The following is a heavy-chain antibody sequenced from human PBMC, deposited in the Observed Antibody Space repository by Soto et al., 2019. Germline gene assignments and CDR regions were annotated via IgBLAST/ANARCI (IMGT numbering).Heavy chain of an antibody. CDR2: ISSSSSYI. Sequence: EVQLVESGGGLVKPGGSLRLSCAASGFTFSSYSMNWVRQAPGKGLEWVSSISSSSSYIYYADSVKGRFTISRDNAKNSLYLQMNSLRAEDTAVYYCARTEYSSGRYGEGYFDYWGQGTLVTVSS. CDR1: GFTFSSYS. V-gene: IGHV3-21*01. J-gene: IGHJ4*02. CDR3: ARTEYSSGRYGEGYFDY. D-gene: IGHD6-19*01.